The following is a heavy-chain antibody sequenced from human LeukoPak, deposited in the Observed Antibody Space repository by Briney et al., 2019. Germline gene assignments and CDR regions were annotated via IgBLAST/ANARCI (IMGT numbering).Heavy chain of an antibody. CDR3: VRGGSFGCGDY. CDR1: GFTFSRHW. V-gene: IGHV3-74*01. Sequence: PGGSLRLSCAASGFTFSRHWIHWVRQAPGKGLVWVSRINKDGSSVTYADSVRGRFTNSRDNAKNMLYLQMNSLRDEDTAVYYCVRGGSFGCGDYWGQGALVTVSS. J-gene: IGHJ4*02. CDR2: INKDGSSV. D-gene: IGHD3-10*01.